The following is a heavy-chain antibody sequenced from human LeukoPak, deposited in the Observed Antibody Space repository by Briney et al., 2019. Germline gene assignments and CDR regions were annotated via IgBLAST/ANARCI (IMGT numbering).Heavy chain of an antibody. J-gene: IGHJ4*02. V-gene: IGHV3-30-3*01. CDR3: ARPQGEYSGNSFDY. D-gene: IGHD4-23*01. CDR1: GFTFSSYA. CDR2: ISYDGSNK. Sequence: GGSLRLSCAASGFTFSSYAMHWVRQAPGKGLEWVAVISYDGSNKYYADSVKGRFTISRDNSKNTLYLQMNSLRAEDTAVYYCARPQGEYSGNSFDYWGQGTLVTVSS.